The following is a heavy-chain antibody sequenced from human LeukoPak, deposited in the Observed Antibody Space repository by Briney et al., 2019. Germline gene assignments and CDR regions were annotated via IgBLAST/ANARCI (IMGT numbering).Heavy chain of an antibody. CDR2: ISYDGSNK. Sequence: GGSLRLSCAASGFTFSSYAMHWVRQAPGKGLEWVAVISYDGSNKYYADSVKGRFTISRDNSKNTLYLQMNSLRAEDTAVYYCARDYGDYVLSGAFDIWGQGTMVTVSS. CDR3: ARDYGDYVLSGAFDI. J-gene: IGHJ3*02. CDR1: GFTFSSYA. V-gene: IGHV3-30-3*01. D-gene: IGHD4-17*01.